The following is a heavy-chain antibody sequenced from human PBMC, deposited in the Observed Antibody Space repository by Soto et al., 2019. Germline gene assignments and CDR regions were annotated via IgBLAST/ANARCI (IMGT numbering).Heavy chain of an antibody. V-gene: IGHV5-10-1*01. CDR2: IDPSDSYT. Sequence: PGESLKISCKGSGYSFTSYWISWVRQMPGKGLEWMGRIDPSDSYTNYSPSFQGHVTISADKSISTAYLQWSSLKASDTAMYYCAGTPHYCSGGSCFTYYGMDVWGQGTTVTVSS. D-gene: IGHD2-15*01. CDR1: GYSFTSYW. CDR3: AGTPHYCSGGSCFTYYGMDV. J-gene: IGHJ6*02.